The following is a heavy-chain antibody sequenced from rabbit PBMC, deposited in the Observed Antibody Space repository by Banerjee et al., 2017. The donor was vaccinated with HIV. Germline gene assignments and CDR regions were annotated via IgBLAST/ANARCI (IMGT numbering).Heavy chain of an antibody. Sequence: QEQLEESGGDLVKPEGSLTLTCTASGFSFSSTYYICWVRQAPGKGLELIACIYTGDGDTYFASWAKGRFAISITSSTTVTLQMTSLTAADTATYFCARYGGDYYYNLWGPGTLVTVS. CDR2: IYTGDGDT. CDR1: GFSFSSTYY. D-gene: IGHD2-1*01. V-gene: IGHV1S45*01. J-gene: IGHJ4*01. CDR3: ARYGGDYYYNL.